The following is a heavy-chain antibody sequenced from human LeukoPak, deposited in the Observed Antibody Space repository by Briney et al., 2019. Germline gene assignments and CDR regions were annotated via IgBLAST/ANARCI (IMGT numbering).Heavy chain of an antibody. CDR3: ARETMIVPLEGAFDI. V-gene: IGHV3-21*01. J-gene: IGHJ3*02. D-gene: IGHD3-22*01. CDR2: ISSSSSYI. CDR1: GFTFSSYS. Sequence: PGGSLRLSCAASGFTFSSYSMNWVRQAPGKGLEWVSSISSSSSYIYYADSVKGRFTISRDNAKNSLYLQMNSLRAEDTAVYYCARETMIVPLEGAFDIWGQGTMVTVSS.